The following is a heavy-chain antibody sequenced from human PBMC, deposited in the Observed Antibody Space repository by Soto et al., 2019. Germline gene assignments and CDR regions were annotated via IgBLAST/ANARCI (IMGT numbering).Heavy chain of an antibody. J-gene: IGHJ4*02. Sequence: ESGGGVVQPGRSLRLSCAASGFTFSSYAMHWVRQAPGKGLEWVAVISYDGSNKYYADSVKGRFTISRDNSKNTLYLQMNSLRAEDTAVYYCARDPMGRYYGSGSYCFDYWGQGTLVTVSS. V-gene: IGHV3-30-3*01. CDR1: GFTFSSYA. CDR2: ISYDGSNK. D-gene: IGHD3-10*01. CDR3: ARDPMGRYYGSGSYCFDY.